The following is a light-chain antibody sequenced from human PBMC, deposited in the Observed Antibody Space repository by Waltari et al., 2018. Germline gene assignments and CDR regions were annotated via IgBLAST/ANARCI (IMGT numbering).Light chain of an antibody. V-gene: IGLV2-14*03. CDR3: SSYTSSSTQV. CDR2: DVN. J-gene: IGLJ3*02. CDR1: SSDVGGYNY. Sequence: QSALTQPASVSGSPGQSITISCTGTSSDVGGYNYVSWYQQYPGKAPQLMIYDVNNRPSGVSKRFSGSKSGNTASLTISGLQAEDEADYYCSSYTSSSTQVFGGGTKLTVL.